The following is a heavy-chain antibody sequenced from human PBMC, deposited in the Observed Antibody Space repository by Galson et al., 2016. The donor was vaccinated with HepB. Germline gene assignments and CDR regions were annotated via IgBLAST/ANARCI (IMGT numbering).Heavy chain of an antibody. Sequence: SVKVSCKASGYSFTNYAISWVRQAPGQGLEWIGWIIVYNAYTNYAQNLQDRVTMTTDTSTSTVYLELRSLRSDDTAVYFCARLWEESNWNYRYYYYYGMDVWGHGTTVTVSS. D-gene: IGHD1-7*01. J-gene: IGHJ6*02. V-gene: IGHV1-18*01. CDR2: IIVYNAYT. CDR3: ARLWEESNWNYRYYYYYGMDV. CDR1: GYSFTNYA.